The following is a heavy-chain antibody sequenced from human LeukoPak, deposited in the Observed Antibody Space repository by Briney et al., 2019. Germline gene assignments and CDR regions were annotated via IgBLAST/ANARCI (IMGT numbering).Heavy chain of an antibody. D-gene: IGHD5-12*01. CDR3: ARGAASGYDLLDAFDI. Sequence: GGSLRLSCAASGFTFSSYDMHWVRQATGKGLEWVSAIGTAGDTYYPGSVKGRFTISRENAKNSLYLQMNSLRAGDTAVYYCARGAASGYDLLDAFDIWGQGTMVTVSS. V-gene: IGHV3-13*01. J-gene: IGHJ3*02. CDR2: IGTAGDT. CDR1: GFTFSSYD.